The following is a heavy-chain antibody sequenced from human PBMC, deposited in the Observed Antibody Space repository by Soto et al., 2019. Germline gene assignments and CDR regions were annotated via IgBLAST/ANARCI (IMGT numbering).Heavy chain of an antibody. V-gene: IGHV4-34*01. CDR2: INHSGST. Sequence: SETLSLTCAVYGGSFSGYYWTWIRQPPGTGLECIGEINHSGSTNYNPSLKSRVTISVDTSKNQFSLKLTSVTAADTAVYYCARVAYCGGDCYRGFDPWGQGTLVTVS. CDR1: GGSFSGYY. D-gene: IGHD2-21*02. CDR3: ARVAYCGGDCYRGFDP. J-gene: IGHJ5*02.